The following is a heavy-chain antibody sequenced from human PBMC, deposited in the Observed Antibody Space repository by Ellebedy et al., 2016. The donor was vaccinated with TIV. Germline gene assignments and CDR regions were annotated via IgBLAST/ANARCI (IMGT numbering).Heavy chain of an antibody. D-gene: IGHD1-1*01. V-gene: IGHV3-74*01. CDR3: ARGGVWMSRRFDY. J-gene: IGHJ4*02. CDR1: GFTFSSYW. Sequence: GESLKISCAASGFTFSSYWMHWVRQAPGKGLVWVSRITEDGSSTAYADSVKGRFTISRDNSESTLFLQMNSLRAEDTAVYYCARGGVWMSRRFDYWGQGTLVTVSS. CDR2: ITEDGSST.